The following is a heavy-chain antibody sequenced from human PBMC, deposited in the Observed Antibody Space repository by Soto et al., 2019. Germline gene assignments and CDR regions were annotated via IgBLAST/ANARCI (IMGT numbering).Heavy chain of an antibody. J-gene: IGHJ4*02. CDR3: ALLSAVKDLDYFDS. CDR2: ISPNSGST. Sequence: ASVKVSCKTSGYSFTTFGVSWVRQAPGRGLQWMGWISPNSGSTKYAENFQVRVTMTTDTSTTTAYMELRSLRSDDTAVYYCALLSAVKDLDYFDSWGPGTLVTVAS. V-gene: IGHV1-18*01. D-gene: IGHD2-15*01. CDR1: GYSFTTFG.